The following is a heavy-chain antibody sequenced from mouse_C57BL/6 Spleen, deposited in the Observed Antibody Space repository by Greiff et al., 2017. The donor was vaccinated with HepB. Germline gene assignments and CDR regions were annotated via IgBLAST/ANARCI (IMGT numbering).Heavy chain of an antibody. D-gene: IGHD1-1*01. V-gene: IGHV1-42*01. CDR1: GYSFTGYY. Sequence: EVQLQQSGPELVKPGASVKISCKASGYSFTGYYMNWVKQSPEKSLEWIGEINPSTGGTTYNQKFKAKATLTVDKSSSTAYMQLKSLTSEDSAVYYCARMTTVVAPYAMDYWGQGTSVTVSS. J-gene: IGHJ4*01. CDR3: ARMTTVVAPYAMDY. CDR2: INPSTGGT.